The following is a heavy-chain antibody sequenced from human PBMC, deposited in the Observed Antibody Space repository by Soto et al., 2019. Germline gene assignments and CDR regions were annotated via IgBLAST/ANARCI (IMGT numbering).Heavy chain of an antibody. CDR2: INPSGGST. CDR1: GYTFTSYY. D-gene: IGHD3-9*01. J-gene: IGHJ6*03. Sequence: ASVKVSCKASGYTFTSYYMHWVRQAPGQGLEWMGIINPSGGSTSYAQKFQGRVTMTRDTSTSTVYMELSSLRSEDTAVYYCARNYYDILTGYFNYYMDVWGKGTTVTVSS. CDR3: ARNYYDILTGYFNYYMDV. V-gene: IGHV1-46*03.